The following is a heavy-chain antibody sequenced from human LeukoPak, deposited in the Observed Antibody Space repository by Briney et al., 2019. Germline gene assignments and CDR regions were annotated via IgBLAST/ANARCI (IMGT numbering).Heavy chain of an antibody. V-gene: IGHV4-4*09. Sequence: SETLSLTCTVSGDSISSYYWSWIRQPPGRGLEWIGYIYTSGGTNDIPSLKGRVTISIDTSKNQFSLKLNSVTAPDSAVYYCARLTRLSTSPDRYYLDYWGQGTLVTVSS. CDR1: GDSISSYY. CDR3: ARLTRLSTSPDRYYLDY. J-gene: IGHJ4*02. D-gene: IGHD3-16*02. CDR2: IYTSGGT.